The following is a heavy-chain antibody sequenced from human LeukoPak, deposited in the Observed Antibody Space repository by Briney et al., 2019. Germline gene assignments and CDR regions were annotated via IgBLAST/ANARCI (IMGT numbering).Heavy chain of an antibody. CDR2: INHSGST. J-gene: IGHJ5*02. CDR3: ARGRLLYYMSSIAVAGNWFDP. Sequence: PSETLSLTCAVYGGSFSGYYWSWIRQLPGKGLEWIGEINHSGSTNYNPSLKSRVTISVDTSKNQFSLKLSSVTAADTAVYYCARGRLLYYMSSIAVAGNWFDPWGQGTLVTVSS. D-gene: IGHD6-19*01. CDR1: GGSFSGYY. V-gene: IGHV4-34*01.